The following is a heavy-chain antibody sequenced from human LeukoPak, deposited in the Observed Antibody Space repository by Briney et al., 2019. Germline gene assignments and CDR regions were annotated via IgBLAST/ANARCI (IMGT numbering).Heavy chain of an antibody. V-gene: IGHV1-3*01. CDR2: INAGNGNT. D-gene: IGHD6-19*01. Sequence: ASVKVSCKASGYTFTSNAMHWVRQAPGQRLEWMGWINAGNGNTKYSQKFQGRATTTRDTSASTAYMELSSLRSEDTAVYYCASTIAVAGKYSFDYWGQGTLVTVSS. CDR3: ASTIAVAGKYSFDY. J-gene: IGHJ4*02. CDR1: GYTFTSNA.